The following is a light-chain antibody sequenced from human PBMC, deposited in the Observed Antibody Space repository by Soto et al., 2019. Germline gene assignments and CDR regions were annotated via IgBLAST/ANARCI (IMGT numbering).Light chain of an antibody. J-gene: IGLJ1*01. V-gene: IGLV2-23*01. CDR2: EAI. CDR3: CSYVGATPYV. Sequence: QSALAQPSSVSGSPGQSITISCTGTSTDVGGYNVVSWYQQHPGKAPKVIIYEAIKRPSGVSNRFSGSISGTTASLTISGLQADDEADYYCCSYVGATPYVFRSGIKVHVL. CDR1: STDVGGYNV.